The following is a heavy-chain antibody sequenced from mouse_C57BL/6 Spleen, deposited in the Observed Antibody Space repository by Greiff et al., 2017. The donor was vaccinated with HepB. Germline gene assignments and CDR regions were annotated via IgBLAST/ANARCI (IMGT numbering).Heavy chain of an antibody. D-gene: IGHD2-3*01. Sequence: EVKLMESGGGLVQPGGSLKLSCAASGFTFSDYYMYWVRQTPEKRLEWVAYISNGGGSTYYPDTVKGRFTISRDNAKNTLYLQMSRLKSEDTAMYYCARPLYDGYYYFDVWGTGTTVTVSS. V-gene: IGHV5-12*01. CDR3: ARPLYDGYYYFDV. J-gene: IGHJ1*03. CDR1: GFTFSDYY. CDR2: ISNGGGST.